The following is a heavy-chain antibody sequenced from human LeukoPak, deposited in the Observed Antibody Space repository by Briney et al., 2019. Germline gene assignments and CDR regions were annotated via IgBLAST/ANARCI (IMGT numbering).Heavy chain of an antibody. D-gene: IGHD3-16*01. J-gene: IGHJ4*02. Sequence: GGSLRLSCAGSGFTFGIYSMDWVRQAPGKGLEWVAYVSAGSTGILYAASVKGRFSISRDNAQKSLYLQMNSLRAEDTAIYYCVREKGGFGFVLWGRGTLVTVSS. V-gene: IGHV3-48*04. CDR3: VREKGGFGFVL. CDR1: GFTFGIYS. CDR2: VSAGSTGI.